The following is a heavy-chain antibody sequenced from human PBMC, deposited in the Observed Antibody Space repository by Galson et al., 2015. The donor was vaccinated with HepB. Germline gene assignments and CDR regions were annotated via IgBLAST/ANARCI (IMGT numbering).Heavy chain of an antibody. CDR3: AARYSSSWYGMDV. CDR1: GFTSTSSA. V-gene: IGHV1-58*01. D-gene: IGHD6-13*01. Sequence: SVKVSCKASGFTSTSSAVQWVRQARGQRLEWIGWIVVGSGNTNYAQKFQERVTITRDMSTSTAYMELSSLRSEDTAVYYCAARYSSSWYGMDVWGQGTTVTVSS. CDR2: IVVGSGNT. J-gene: IGHJ6*02.